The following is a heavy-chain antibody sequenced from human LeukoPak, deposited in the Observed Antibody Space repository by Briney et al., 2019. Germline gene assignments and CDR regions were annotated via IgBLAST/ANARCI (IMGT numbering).Heavy chain of an antibody. CDR2: IYSGGST. CDR1: GFTVSSNY. J-gene: IGHJ4*02. V-gene: IGHV3-53*01. Sequence: GGSLRLSCVVSGFTVSSNYMSWVRQAPGKGLEWVSVIYSGGSTYYADSVKGRFTISRDNSKNTLYLQMNSLGAEDTAVYYCARNIGGVGYWGQGTLVTVSS. D-gene: IGHD2-21*01. CDR3: ARNIGGVGY.